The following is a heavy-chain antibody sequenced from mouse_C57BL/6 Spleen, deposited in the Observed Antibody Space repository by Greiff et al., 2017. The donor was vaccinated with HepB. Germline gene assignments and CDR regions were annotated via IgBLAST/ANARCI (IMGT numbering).Heavy chain of an antibody. CDR1: GYTFTSYW. CDR2: INPSNGGT. V-gene: IGHV1-53*01. J-gene: IGHJ2*01. D-gene: IGHD1-1*01. Sequence: VQLQQSGTELVKPGASVKLSCKASGYTFTSYWMHWVKQRPGQGLEWIGNINPSNGGTNYNEKFKSKATLTVDKSSSTAYMQLSSLTSEDSAVYYCARWDYYGSSYVDYWGQGTTLTVSS. CDR3: ARWDYYGSSYVDY.